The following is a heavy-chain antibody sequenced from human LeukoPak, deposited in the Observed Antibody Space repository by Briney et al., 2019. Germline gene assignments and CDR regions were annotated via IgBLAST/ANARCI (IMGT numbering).Heavy chain of an antibody. CDR2: IKSKTDGETT. V-gene: IGHV3-15*01. CDR1: GFTFTNAW. CDR3: ITRYS. Sequence: GGSLRLSCAASGFTFTNAWMNWVRQAPGKGLEWVGRIKSKTDGETTDYAAPVKGRFTISRDDSKNTVYLQVNSLKTEDTAVYYCITRYSWGQGTLVTVSS. J-gene: IGHJ4*02.